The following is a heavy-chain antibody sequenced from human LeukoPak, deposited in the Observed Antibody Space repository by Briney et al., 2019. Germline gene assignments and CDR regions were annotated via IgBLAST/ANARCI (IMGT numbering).Heavy chain of an antibody. Sequence: SETLSLTCAVFGGSFSGYYWSWIRQSPEKGLEWIGEMSHTGATNYNPSLKSRVTVSVDTSKNQFSLKLSSVTAADTAVYYSARASVYGDYYFDYWGQGTLVTISS. J-gene: IGHJ4*02. CDR2: MSHTGAT. CDR1: GGSFSGYY. CDR3: ARASVYGDYYFDY. V-gene: IGHV4-34*01. D-gene: IGHD4-17*01.